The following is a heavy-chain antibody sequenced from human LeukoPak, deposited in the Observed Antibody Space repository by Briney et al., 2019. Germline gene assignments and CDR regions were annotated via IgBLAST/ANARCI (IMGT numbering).Heavy chain of an antibody. V-gene: IGHV3-21*01. CDR1: GFTFSSYS. D-gene: IGHD3-22*01. CDR3: AIGSYDSSGYAGY. J-gene: IGHJ4*02. CDR2: ISSSSSYI. Sequence: GGSLRLSCAASGFTFSSYSMNWVRQAPGKGLEWVSSISSSSSYIYYADSVKGRFTISRDNAKNSLYLQMNSLRAEDTAVYYCAIGSYDSSGYAGYWGQGTLVTVSS.